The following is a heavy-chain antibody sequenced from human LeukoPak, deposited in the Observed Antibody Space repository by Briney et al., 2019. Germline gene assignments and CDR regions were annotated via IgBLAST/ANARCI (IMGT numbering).Heavy chain of an antibody. D-gene: IGHD5-24*01. V-gene: IGHV3-23*01. Sequence: ETLSLTCTVSGGSISSYYWSWIRQPPGKGLEWVSVISGSGGSTYNADSVKGRFTISRDNSKNTLYLQMNSLRAEDTAVYYCAKGLEMTTRTPGDYWGQGTLVTVSS. CDR1: GGSISSYY. J-gene: IGHJ4*02. CDR2: ISGSGGST. CDR3: AKGLEMTTRTPGDY.